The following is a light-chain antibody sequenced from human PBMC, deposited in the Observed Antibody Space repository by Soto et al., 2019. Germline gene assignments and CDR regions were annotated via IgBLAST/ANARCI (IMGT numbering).Light chain of an antibody. CDR3: SSYTGSSTPVA. CDR1: SSDVGGYGY. V-gene: IGLV2-14*01. Sequence: QSALTQPASVSGSPGQSITISCTGTSSDVGGYGYVSWYQLHPGKAPKLIIYEVSNRPSGVSNRFSGSKSGNAASLTISGLQAEDEADYYCSSYTGSSTPVAFGGGTKLTVL. CDR2: EVS. J-gene: IGLJ2*01.